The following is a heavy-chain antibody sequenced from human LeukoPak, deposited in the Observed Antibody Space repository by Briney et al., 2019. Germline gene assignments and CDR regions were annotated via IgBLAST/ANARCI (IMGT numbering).Heavy chain of an antibody. J-gene: IGHJ4*02. V-gene: IGHV3-23*01. Sequence: PGGSLRLSCAASGFTFRTYAVSWVRQAPGKGLEWVSVISNTGGSTFYADSVKGRLTISRDNSENTLYLQMNSLRAEDTAVYYCAKAYYSDSSAYFDYWGQGTLVTVSS. CDR1: GFTFRTYA. CDR3: AKAYYSDSSAYFDY. CDR2: ISNTGGST. D-gene: IGHD3-22*01.